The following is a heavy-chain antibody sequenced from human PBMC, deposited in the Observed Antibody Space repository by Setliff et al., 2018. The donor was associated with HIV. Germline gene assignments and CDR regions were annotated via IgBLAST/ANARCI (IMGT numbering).Heavy chain of an antibody. CDR3: ATGIAARPVSFYYGMDV. Sequence: ASVKVSCKASGYTFTDYYIHWVRQAPGQGLEWMGRINPNNGGTNYAQKFQGRVTMTRDTSISTAYMELRRLRSDDTAAYYCATGIAARPVSFYYGMDVWGQGTTVTVSS. CDR2: INPNNGGT. J-gene: IGHJ6*02. D-gene: IGHD6-6*01. V-gene: IGHV1-2*06. CDR1: GYTFTDYY.